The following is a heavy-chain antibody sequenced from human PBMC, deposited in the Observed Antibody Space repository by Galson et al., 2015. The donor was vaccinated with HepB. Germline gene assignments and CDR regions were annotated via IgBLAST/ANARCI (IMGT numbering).Heavy chain of an antibody. CDR2: IYSGGST. D-gene: IGHD3-22*01. CDR1: GFTVSSNY. CDR3: ARDPYDSSGYFDY. V-gene: IGHV3-66*01. J-gene: IGHJ4*02. Sequence: SLRLSCAASGFTVSSNYMSWVRQAPGKGLEWVSVIYSGGSTYYADSVKGRFTISRDNSKNTLYLQMNGLRAEDTAVYYCARDPYDSSGYFDYWGQGTLVTVSS.